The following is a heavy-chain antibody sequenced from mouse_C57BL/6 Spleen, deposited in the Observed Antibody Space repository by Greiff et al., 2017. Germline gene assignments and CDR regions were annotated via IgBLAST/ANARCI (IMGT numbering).Heavy chain of an antibody. J-gene: IGHJ2*01. CDR1: GYTFTSYW. Sequence: QVQLQQPGAELVRPGTSVKLSCKASGYTFTSYWMHWVKQRPGQGLEWIGVIDPSDSYTNYNQKFKGKATLTVDTSSSTAYMQLSSLTSEDSAVYYCARFNGDGCWGQGTTLTVAS. D-gene: IGHD4-1*02. CDR3: ARFNGDGC. V-gene: IGHV1-59*01. CDR2: IDPSDSYT.